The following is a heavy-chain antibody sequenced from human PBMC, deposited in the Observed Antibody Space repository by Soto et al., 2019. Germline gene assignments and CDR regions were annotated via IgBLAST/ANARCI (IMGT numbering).Heavy chain of an antibody. CDR2: IYYSGST. CDR3: ARDGIAARMDGWYFDL. CDR1: GGSISSGGYY. Sequence: QVQLQESGPGLVKPSQTLSLTCTVSGGSISSGGYYWSWIRQHPGKGLERIGYIYYSGSTYYNPSLKSRVTISVDTSKNQFSLKLSSVTAADTAVYYCARDGIAARMDGWYFDLWGRGTLVTVSS. V-gene: IGHV4-31*03. D-gene: IGHD6-6*01. J-gene: IGHJ2*01.